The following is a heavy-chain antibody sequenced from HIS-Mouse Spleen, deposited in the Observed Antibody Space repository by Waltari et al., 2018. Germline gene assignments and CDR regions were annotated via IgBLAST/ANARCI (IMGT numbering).Heavy chain of an antibody. D-gene: IGHD6-13*01. Sequence: QLQLQESGPGLVKPSETLSLTCTGSGRSIRSSSYYWGWFRQPPGKGLEWIGSIYYSGSTYYNPSLKSRVTISVDTSKNQFSLKLSSVTAADTAVYYCAREIPYSSSWYDWYFDLWGRGTLVTVSS. CDR1: GRSIRSSSYY. V-gene: IGHV4-39*07. CDR3: AREIPYSSSWYDWYFDL. J-gene: IGHJ2*01. CDR2: IYYSGST.